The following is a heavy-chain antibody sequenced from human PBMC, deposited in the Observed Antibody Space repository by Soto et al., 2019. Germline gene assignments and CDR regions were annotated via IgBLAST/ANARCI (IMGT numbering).Heavy chain of an antibody. CDR3: ARVEGSGSYYKSGGMDV. J-gene: IGHJ6*02. V-gene: IGHV4-30-2*01. D-gene: IGHD3-10*01. CDR2: IYHSGST. CDR1: GGSISSGGYS. Sequence: ASETLSLTCAVSGGSISSGGYSWSWIRQPPGKGLEWIGYIYHSGSTYYNPSLKSRVTISVDRSKNPFSLKLSSVTAADTAVYYCARVEGSGSYYKSGGMDVWGQGTTVTGSS.